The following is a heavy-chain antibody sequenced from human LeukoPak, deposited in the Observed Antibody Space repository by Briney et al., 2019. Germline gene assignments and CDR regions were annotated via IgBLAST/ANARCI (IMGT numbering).Heavy chain of an antibody. CDR2: ISGSGLST. CDR1: GFTFRSYA. D-gene: IGHD3-10*01. V-gene: IGHV3-23*01. Sequence: PGGSLRLSCAASGFTFRSYAMSWVRQAPGKGLEWVSVISGSGLSTYYADSVKGRFTISRDNSKNTLYLQMNSLRAEDTAVYYCAKDIHYYGSDNYDQGPAYCYMDVWGKGTTVTVSS. CDR3: AKDIHYYGSDNYDQGPAYCYMDV. J-gene: IGHJ6*03.